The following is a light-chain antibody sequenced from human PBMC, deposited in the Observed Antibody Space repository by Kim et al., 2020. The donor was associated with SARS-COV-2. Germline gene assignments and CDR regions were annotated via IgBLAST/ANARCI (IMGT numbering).Light chain of an antibody. V-gene: IGKV3-20*01. CDR3: HQYGSAPLT. CDR1: QSVSHTY. J-gene: IGKJ4*01. Sequence: EIVLTQSPGTLSLSPGERATLSCRASQSVSHTYLAWYQQKPGQAPRLLIYGASTRASGISDRFSASGSGTDFTLSISKVEAEDFAFYYCHQYGSAPLTFGGGTKLEI. CDR2: GAS.